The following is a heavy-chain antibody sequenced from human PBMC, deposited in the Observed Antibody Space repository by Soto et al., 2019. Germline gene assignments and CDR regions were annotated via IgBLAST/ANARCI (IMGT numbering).Heavy chain of an antibody. Sequence: SETLSLTCTVSVASITFGGYSGIWIRQTPGKGLEWIGYINHLETTFYNPSFESRLTLSIDRAKNQFSLKLHSMSAADRAVYFCARGGGSDSFDYWGQGILVTVSS. CDR1: VASITFGGYS. V-gene: IGHV4-30-2*01. D-gene: IGHD1-26*01. J-gene: IGHJ4*02. CDR3: ARGGGSDSFDY. CDR2: INHLETT.